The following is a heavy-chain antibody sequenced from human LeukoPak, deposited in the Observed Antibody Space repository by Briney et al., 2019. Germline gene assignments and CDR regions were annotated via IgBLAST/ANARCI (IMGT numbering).Heavy chain of an antibody. V-gene: IGHV1-2*04. CDR3: ARAIRLGYYFDY. D-gene: IGHD3-16*01. Sequence: ASVKVSCKASGYTFTGYYMHWVRQAPGQGLGWMGWINPNSGGTNYAQKFQGWVTMTRDTSISTAYMELSRLRSDDTAVYYCARAIRLGYYFDYWGQGTLVTVSS. CDR1: GYTFTGYY. CDR2: INPNSGGT. J-gene: IGHJ4*02.